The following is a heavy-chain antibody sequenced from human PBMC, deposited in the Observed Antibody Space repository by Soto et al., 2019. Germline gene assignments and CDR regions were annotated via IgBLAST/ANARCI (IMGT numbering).Heavy chain of an antibody. CDR1: GYSFTIYW. V-gene: IGHV5-51*01. Sequence: PGESLKISCKGSGYSFTIYWIAWVRQMPGKGLEWMGIIYPGDSETRYSPSFQGQVTISADKSINTAYLQWSSLRASDTAVYYCARDKITGLFDYWGQGTLVTVSS. D-gene: IGHD2-8*02. CDR2: IYPGDSET. J-gene: IGHJ4*02. CDR3: ARDKITGLFDY.